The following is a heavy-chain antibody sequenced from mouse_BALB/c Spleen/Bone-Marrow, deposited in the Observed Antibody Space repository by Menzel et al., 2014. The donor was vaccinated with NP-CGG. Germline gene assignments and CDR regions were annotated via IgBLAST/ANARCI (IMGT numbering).Heavy chain of an antibody. J-gene: IGHJ1*01. Sequence: VQLQESGAELVKPGASVKLSCKASGYTFTNYYMYWVKQWPGQGLEWIGEINPSNGGTHFTEKFKSKATLTVDKSSSTAIIQQSSLTSEDSAVCYCTRSDFGYWFFDVWGAGTTVTVSS. D-gene: IGHD3-1*01. CDR3: TRSDFGYWFFDV. V-gene: IGHV1-53*01. CDR1: GYTFTNYY. CDR2: INPSNGGT.